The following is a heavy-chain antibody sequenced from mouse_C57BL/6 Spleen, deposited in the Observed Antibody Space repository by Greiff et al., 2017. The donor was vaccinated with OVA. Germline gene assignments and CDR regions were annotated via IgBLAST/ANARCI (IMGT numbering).Heavy chain of an antibody. CDR1: GYTFTSYG. V-gene: IGHV1-81*01. Sequence: QVQLQQSGAELARPGASVKLSCKASGYTFTSYGISWVKQRTGQGLEWIGEIYPRSGNTNYNEKFTGKATLTAEKSSSKAYMELRSLTAEDSAVYFCARIRITTVVASCDYWGQGTTLTVSS. CDR3: ARIRITTVVASCDY. J-gene: IGHJ2*01. D-gene: IGHD1-1*01. CDR2: IYPRSGNT.